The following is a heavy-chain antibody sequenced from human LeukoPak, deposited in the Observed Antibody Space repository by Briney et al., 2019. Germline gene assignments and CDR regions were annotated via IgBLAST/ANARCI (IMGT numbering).Heavy chain of an antibody. CDR3: AKATQYYYDSSGYLPPYFQH. CDR1: GFTFSSYG. D-gene: IGHD3-22*01. V-gene: IGHV3-23*01. CDR2: ISGSGGST. Sequence: GGSLRLSCAASGFTFSSYGMRWVRQAPGKGLEWVSAISGSGGSTYYADSVKGRFTISRDNSKNTLYLQMNSLRAEDTAVYYCAKATQYYYDSSGYLPPYFQHWGQGTLVTVSS. J-gene: IGHJ1*01.